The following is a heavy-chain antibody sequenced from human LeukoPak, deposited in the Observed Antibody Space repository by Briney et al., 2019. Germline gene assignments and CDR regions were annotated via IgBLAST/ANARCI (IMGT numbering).Heavy chain of an antibody. V-gene: IGHV4-34*01. D-gene: IGHD3-9*01. J-gene: IGHJ3*02. Sequence: SETLSLTCAVYGGSFSGYYWSWIRQPPGKGLEWIGEINHSGSTNYNPSLKSRVTISVDTSKNQFSLKLSSVTAADTAVYYCASSRDYDIAFDIWGQGTMVTASS. CDR3: ASSRDYDIAFDI. CDR1: GGSFSGYY. CDR2: INHSGST.